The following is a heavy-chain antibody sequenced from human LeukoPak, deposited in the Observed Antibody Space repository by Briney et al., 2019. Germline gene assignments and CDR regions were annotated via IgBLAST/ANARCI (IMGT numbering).Heavy chain of an antibody. CDR3: ARAFITMVRGVIRGPGAFDI. CDR1: GFTFSSYW. Sequence: GGSLRLSCAASGFTFSSYWMTWVRQAPGKGLEWVANIVPDGSEKYYVDSVKGRFTISRDNAKNSLYLQMNSLRAEDTAVYYCARAFITMVRGVIRGPGAFDIWGQGTMVTVSS. D-gene: IGHD3-10*01. J-gene: IGHJ3*02. V-gene: IGHV3-7*01. CDR2: IVPDGSEK.